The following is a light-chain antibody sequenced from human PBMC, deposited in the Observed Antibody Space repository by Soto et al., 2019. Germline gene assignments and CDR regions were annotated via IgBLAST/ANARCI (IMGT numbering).Light chain of an antibody. CDR2: PAS. CDR3: QKYISAPSLT. Sequence: DIQMTQSPSSLSASVGDRVTITCRASQGITIFLAWYQHKPGKVPKLLFYPASPLQTGVPSRFSGSGSGPDFTLTISSLQPEDVATYYCQKYISAPSLTFGGGTKVEIK. V-gene: IGKV1-27*01. J-gene: IGKJ4*01. CDR1: QGITIF.